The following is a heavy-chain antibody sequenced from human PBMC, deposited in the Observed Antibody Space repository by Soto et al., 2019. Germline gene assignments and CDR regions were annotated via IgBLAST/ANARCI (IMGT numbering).Heavy chain of an antibody. V-gene: IGHV3-30*18. Sequence: GGSLRLSCAASGFSFSNNGMHWVRQAPGKGLEWVAIISYDGSKKYYADSVKGRFTISRDNSKNTLFLQMNSLRVEDAAVFYCAKDRVESGLGEIDYWGQGTLVTVSS. CDR2: ISYDGSKK. J-gene: IGHJ4*02. CDR1: GFSFSNNG. CDR3: AKDRVESGLGEIDY. D-gene: IGHD3-16*01.